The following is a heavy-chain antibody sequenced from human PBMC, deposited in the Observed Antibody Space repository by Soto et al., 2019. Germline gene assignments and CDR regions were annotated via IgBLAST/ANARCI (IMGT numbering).Heavy chain of an antibody. CDR1: GFTFDDYA. J-gene: IGHJ4*02. CDR2: ISWNSGSI. CDR3: AKEDYGHYGTYDY. D-gene: IGHD4-17*01. V-gene: IGHV3-9*01. Sequence: EVQLVESGGGLVQPGRSLRLSCAASGFTFDDYAMHWVRQAPGKGLEWVSGISWNSGSIGYADSVKGRFTISRDNAKNSLYLQMNSLRAEDTALYYCAKEDYGHYGTYDYWGQGTLVTVSS.